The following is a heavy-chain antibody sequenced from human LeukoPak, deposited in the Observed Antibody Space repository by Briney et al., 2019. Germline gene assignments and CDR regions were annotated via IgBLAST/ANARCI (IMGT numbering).Heavy chain of an antibody. V-gene: IGHV4-34*01. D-gene: IGHD2-2*01. J-gene: IGHJ5*02. Sequence: SETLSLTCAAYGGSFSGYYWSWIRQPPGKGLEWIGEINHSGSTNYNPSLKSRVTISVDTSKNQFSLKLSSVTAADTAVYYCARGLGYCSSTSCYNWFDPWGQGTLVTVSS. CDR2: INHSGST. CDR1: GGSFSGYY. CDR3: ARGLGYCSSTSCYNWFDP.